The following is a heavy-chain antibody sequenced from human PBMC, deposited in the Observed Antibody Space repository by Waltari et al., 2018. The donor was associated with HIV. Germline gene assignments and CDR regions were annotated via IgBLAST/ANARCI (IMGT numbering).Heavy chain of an antibody. CDR3: AALFQRQHLEYYFDS. V-gene: IGHV4-39*01. D-gene: IGHD3-3*01. CDR2: LYYTGST. CDR1: GASINNNNYY. Sequence: QVHLQESGPGLVKPSETLSLTCSVSGASINNNNYYWGWIRQPPGEGLEWVGSLYYTGSTYYSPSLKSRLTMSVDTSKNQFSLKLSSVTAADTAVYYCAALFQRQHLEYYFDSWGQGTLVTVSS. J-gene: IGHJ4*02.